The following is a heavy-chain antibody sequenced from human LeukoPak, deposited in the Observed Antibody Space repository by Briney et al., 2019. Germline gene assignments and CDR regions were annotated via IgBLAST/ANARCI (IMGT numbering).Heavy chain of an antibody. V-gene: IGHV3-33*01. CDR3: ARVWGLAVAGGEIEY. J-gene: IGHJ4*02. CDR2: IYYDGSDK. CDR1: GCPFSSYG. D-gene: IGHD6-13*01. Sequence: GGSLRLSCAASGCPFSSYGMHWVRQAPGKGLEWVAVIYYDGSDKYYADSVKGRFTISKDNSKNRLYLQMNSLRDEDTAVYYCARVWGLAVAGGEIEYWGQGTLVTVSS.